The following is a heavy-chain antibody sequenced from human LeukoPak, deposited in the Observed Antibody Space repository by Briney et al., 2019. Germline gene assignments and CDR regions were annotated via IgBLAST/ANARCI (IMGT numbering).Heavy chain of an antibody. CDR2: IYTSGST. Sequence: SQTLSLTCTVSGGSISSGSYYWSWIRQPAGKGLEWIGRIYTSGSTNYNPSLKSRVTISVDTSKNQFSLKLSSVTAADTAVYYCAGIFGVVNRYFDYWGQGTLVTVSS. CDR3: AGIFGVVNRYFDY. J-gene: IGHJ4*02. D-gene: IGHD3-3*01. V-gene: IGHV4-61*02. CDR1: GGSISSGSYY.